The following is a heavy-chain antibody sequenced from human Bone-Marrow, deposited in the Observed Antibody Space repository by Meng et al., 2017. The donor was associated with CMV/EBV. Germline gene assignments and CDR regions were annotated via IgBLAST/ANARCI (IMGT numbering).Heavy chain of an antibody. CDR1: GGSISSSSYY. CDR3: ARVSRDYDRPHTLNTFDP. Sequence: ESLKISCTVSGGSISSSSYYWGWIRQPPGKGLEWIGSIYYSGSTYYNPSLKSRVTISVDTSKNQFSLKLSSVTAADTAVYYCARVSRDYDRPHTLNTFDPWGQGTLVTVSS. D-gene: IGHD3-22*01. CDR2: IYYSGST. J-gene: IGHJ5*02. V-gene: IGHV4-39*07.